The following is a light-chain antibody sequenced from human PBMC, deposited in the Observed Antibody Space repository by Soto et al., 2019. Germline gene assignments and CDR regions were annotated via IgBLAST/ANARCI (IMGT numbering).Light chain of an antibody. CDR1: QSINRW. J-gene: IGKJ1*01. CDR2: MAS. V-gene: IGKV1-5*03. Sequence: DIQMTQSPSTLSASVGDRVTITCRASQSINRWLAWYQQKPGKAPKFLIYMASSLESGVPSRFSGSGSGTEFPLTISSLQPDDVATSFCQQYDSYTWTFGQGTKVEI. CDR3: QQYDSYTWT.